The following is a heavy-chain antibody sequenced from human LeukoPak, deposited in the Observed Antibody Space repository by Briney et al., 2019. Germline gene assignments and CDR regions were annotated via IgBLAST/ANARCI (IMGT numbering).Heavy chain of an antibody. J-gene: IGHJ5*02. CDR2: IYYSGST. D-gene: IGHD6-13*01. V-gene: IGHV4-59*01. CDR1: GDSISSYY. CDR3: ARSPAAAGTEGWFDP. Sequence: SETLSLTCTVSGDSISSYYWSWIRQPPGKGLEWIGYIYYSGSTNYNPSLKSRVTISLDTSKNQFSLKLTSVTAADTAVYYCARSPAAAGTEGWFDPWGQGTLVTVSS.